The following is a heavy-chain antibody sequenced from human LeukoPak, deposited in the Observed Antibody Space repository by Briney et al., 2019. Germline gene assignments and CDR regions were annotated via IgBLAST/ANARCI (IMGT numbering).Heavy chain of an antibody. CDR1: DGSISNHY. Sequence: SETLSLTCTVSDGSISNHYWSWIRQPPGKGLEWIGNINYSGSTKYNPSLKSRVVMSVDTSKNQFSLKLSSVTAADTAVYYCARDYGARIAVAGNYYYGMDVWGQGTTVTVSS. CDR2: INYSGST. V-gene: IGHV4-59*11. CDR3: ARDYGARIAVAGNYYYGMDV. J-gene: IGHJ6*02. D-gene: IGHD6-19*01.